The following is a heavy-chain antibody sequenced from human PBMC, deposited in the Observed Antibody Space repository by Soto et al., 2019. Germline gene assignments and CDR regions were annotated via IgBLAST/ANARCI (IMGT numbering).Heavy chain of an antibody. Sequence: EVQLVESGGGLVQPGGSLRLSCAASGFTVSTDWMYWVRQAPGKGLEWVSVIRGGGNTFYADSVEGRFTISRDNSKNTVYLQMNSLRAEDTAVYYCVRENYYYGMAVWGQGTTVSVSS. CDR1: GFTVSTDW. CDR2: IRGGGNT. CDR3: VRENYYYGMAV. J-gene: IGHJ6*02. V-gene: IGHV3-66*01.